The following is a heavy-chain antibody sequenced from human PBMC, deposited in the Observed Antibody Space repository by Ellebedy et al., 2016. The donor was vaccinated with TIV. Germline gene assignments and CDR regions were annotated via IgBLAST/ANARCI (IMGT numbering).Heavy chain of an antibody. CDR3: AREYYYDSITMDV. CDR2: IWYDGSNK. J-gene: IGHJ6*03. D-gene: IGHD3-22*01. V-gene: IGHV3-33*01. CDR1: GFTFSSYG. Sequence: GESLKISXAASGFTFSSYGMHWVRQAPGKGLEWVAVIWYDGSNKYYADSVKGRFTISRDNSKNTLYLQMNSLRAEDTAVYYCAREYYYDSITMDVWGKGTTVTVSS.